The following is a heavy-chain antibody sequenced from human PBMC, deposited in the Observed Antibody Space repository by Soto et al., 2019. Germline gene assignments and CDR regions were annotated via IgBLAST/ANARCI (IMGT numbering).Heavy chain of an antibody. V-gene: IGHV1-69*02. CDR2: IIPILGIA. Sequence: QVQLVQSGAEVKKPGSSVKVSCKASGGTFSSYTIIWVRQAPGQGLEWMGRIIPILGIANYAQKFQGRVTITADKSTSTASMELSSLRSEDTAVYYCARVAGDYVTPTPYWYFDLWGRGTLVTVSS. D-gene: IGHD4-17*01. CDR3: ARVAGDYVTPTPYWYFDL. CDR1: GGTFSSYT. J-gene: IGHJ2*01.